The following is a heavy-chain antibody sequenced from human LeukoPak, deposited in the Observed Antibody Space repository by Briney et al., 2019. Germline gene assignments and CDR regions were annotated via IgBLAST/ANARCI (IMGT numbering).Heavy chain of an antibody. CDR1: GYSITNHY. J-gene: IGHJ4*02. V-gene: IGHV1-2*02. Sequence: ASVNLTCNASGYSITNHYMNWIRQAPGQGLEWIGYINPNGSGTNYAHNFHGRITMTRDTSTTTGHMELSMLRSDTTAFYYCEVVFITNGGFDLWGQGTLVTVSS. CDR3: EVVFITNGGFDL. D-gene: IGHD2-8*01. CDR2: INPNGSGT.